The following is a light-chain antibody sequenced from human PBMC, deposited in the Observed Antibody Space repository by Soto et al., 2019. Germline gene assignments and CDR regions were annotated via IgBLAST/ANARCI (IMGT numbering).Light chain of an antibody. J-gene: IGKJ1*01. V-gene: IGKV3-15*01. CDR1: QSVSSN. CDR3: LQHNSYPRT. Sequence: EIVMTQSPATLSVSPGERATLSCRASQSVSSNLAWYQQTPGQAPRLLIYGASTRATGIPARFSGSGSGTEFTLTISSLQSEDFATYYFLQHNSYPRTFGQGTKVDI. CDR2: GAS.